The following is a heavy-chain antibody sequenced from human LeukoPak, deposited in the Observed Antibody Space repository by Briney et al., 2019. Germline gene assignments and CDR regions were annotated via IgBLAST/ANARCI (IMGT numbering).Heavy chain of an antibody. CDR2: INHSGST. Sequence: SETLSLTCAVYGGSFSGYHWSWIRQPPGKGLEWIGEINHSGSTNYNPSLKSRVTISVDTSKNQFSLKLSSVTAADTAVYYCARLGYYDSSGYFTPFDYWGQGTLVTVSS. CDR3: ARLGYYDSSGYFTPFDY. J-gene: IGHJ4*02. CDR1: GGSFSGYH. V-gene: IGHV4-34*01. D-gene: IGHD3-22*01.